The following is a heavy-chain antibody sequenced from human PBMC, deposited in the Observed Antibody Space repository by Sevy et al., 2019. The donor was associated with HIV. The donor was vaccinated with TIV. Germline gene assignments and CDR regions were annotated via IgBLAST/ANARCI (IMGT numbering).Heavy chain of an antibody. D-gene: IGHD6-19*01. CDR1: GYTFSNYW. V-gene: IGHV3-74*01. J-gene: IGHJ4*02. CDR2: VNGDGSST. Sequence: GGSLRLSCEGSGYTFSNYWMHWVRQAPGKGLEWVSRVNGDGSSTAYADSVKGRFTISRDNAENTMSLQMNSLRAEDTGLYYCVAANGWEDYWGQGIQVTVSS. CDR3: VAANGWEDY.